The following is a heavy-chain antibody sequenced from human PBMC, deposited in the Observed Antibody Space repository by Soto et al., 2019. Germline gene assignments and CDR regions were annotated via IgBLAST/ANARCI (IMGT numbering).Heavy chain of an antibody. CDR2: MNPNSGNT. CDR1: GYTFTEYD. J-gene: IGHJ3*01. Sequence: ASVKVSCKTSGYTFTEYDINWVRQATGQGLEWMGWMNPNSGNTGYAQKFQGRVSMTRNTATSTAYMELSSLRSDDTAIYYCARDSSTTNPVWGQGTMVTVSS. CDR3: ARDSSTTNPV. D-gene: IGHD2-2*01. V-gene: IGHV1-8*01.